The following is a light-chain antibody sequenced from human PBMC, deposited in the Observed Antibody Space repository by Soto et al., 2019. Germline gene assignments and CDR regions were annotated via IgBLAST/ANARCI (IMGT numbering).Light chain of an antibody. CDR2: GAS. V-gene: IGKV3-20*01. CDR3: QQYGSSTYT. J-gene: IGKJ2*01. CDR1: ESVSSNY. Sequence: EIVLTQSPGTLSLSPGERATLSCRATESVSSNYLAWYQQKPGQAPRVLIYGASIRATGIPDRFSGSGSETDFTLTISRLEPEDFAMYYCQQYGSSTYTFGQGTKVDIK.